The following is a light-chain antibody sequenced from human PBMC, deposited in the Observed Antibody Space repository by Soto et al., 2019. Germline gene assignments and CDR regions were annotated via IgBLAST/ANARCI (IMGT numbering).Light chain of an antibody. CDR3: QQYNSYR. CDR2: DAS. CDR1: QSISSW. Sequence: PMTPSTYTLAAFVGDRVTLICRASQSISSWLAWYQQKPGKAPKLLIYDASSLESGVPSRFSGSGSGTEFTLTISSLQPDDFATYYCQQYNSYRFGQGTKVDIK. J-gene: IGKJ1*01. V-gene: IGKV1-5*02.